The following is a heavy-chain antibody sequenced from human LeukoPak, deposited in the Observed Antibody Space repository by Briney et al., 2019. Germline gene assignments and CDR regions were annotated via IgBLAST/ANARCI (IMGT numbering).Heavy chain of an antibody. J-gene: IGHJ4*02. D-gene: IGHD7-27*01. Sequence: GGSLRLSCAASGFAFSSNWMHWVRQTPGKGLVWVSRINSVGSGTSYADSVEGRFTISRDNAKNTLYLQMNSLRAEDTAVYYCATSLGPLTEYWGQGTLVTVSS. CDR2: INSVGSGT. V-gene: IGHV3-74*01. CDR1: GFAFSSNW. CDR3: ATSLGPLTEY.